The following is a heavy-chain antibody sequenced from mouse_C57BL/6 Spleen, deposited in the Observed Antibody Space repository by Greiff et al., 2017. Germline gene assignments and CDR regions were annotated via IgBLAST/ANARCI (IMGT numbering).Heavy chain of an antibody. D-gene: IGHD2-5*01. V-gene: IGHV5-16*01. CDR2: INYDGSST. J-gene: IGHJ4*01. CDR1: GFTFSDYY. CDR3: ASLSNYEGYAMDY. Sequence: EVQVVESEGGLVQPGSSMKLSCTASGFTFSDYYMAWVRQVPEKGLEWVANINYDGSSTYYLDSLKSRFIISRDNAKNILYLQMSSLKSEDTATYYCASLSNYEGYAMDYWGQGTSVTVSS.